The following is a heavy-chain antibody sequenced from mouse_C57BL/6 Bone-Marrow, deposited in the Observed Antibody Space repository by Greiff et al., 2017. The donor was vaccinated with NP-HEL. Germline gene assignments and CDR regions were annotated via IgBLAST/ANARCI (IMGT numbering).Heavy chain of an antibody. Sequence: QVQLQQSGAELARPGASVKLSCKASGYTFTSYGISWVKQRTGQGLEWIGEIYPRSGNTYYNEKFKGKATLTADKSSSTAYMELRSLTSEDSAVYFCAMKDYYGNYFDYWGQGTTLTVSS. CDR2: IYPRSGNT. CDR3: AMKDYYGNYFDY. CDR1: GYTFTSYG. V-gene: IGHV1-81*01. D-gene: IGHD2-1*01. J-gene: IGHJ2*01.